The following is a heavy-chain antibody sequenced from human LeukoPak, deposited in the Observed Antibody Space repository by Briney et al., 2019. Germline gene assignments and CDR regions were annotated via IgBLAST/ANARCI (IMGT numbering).Heavy chain of an antibody. V-gene: IGHV1-18*04. CDR2: ISAYNGNT. Sequence: GASVKVSCKASGYTFTSYYMHWVRQAPGQGLEWMGWISAYNGNTNYAQKLQGRVTMTTDTSTSTAYMELRSLRSDDTAVYYCARVLDSSGYYDAFDIWGQGTMVTVSS. CDR3: ARVLDSSGYYDAFDI. J-gene: IGHJ3*02. D-gene: IGHD3-22*01. CDR1: GYTFTSYY.